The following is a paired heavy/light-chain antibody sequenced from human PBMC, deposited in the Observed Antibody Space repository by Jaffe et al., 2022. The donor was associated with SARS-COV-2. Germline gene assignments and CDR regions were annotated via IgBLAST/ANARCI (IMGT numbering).Heavy chain of an antibody. D-gene: IGHD3-16*01. CDR3: ARAGGHVTANNWFDP. CDR2: ISETGGT. Sequence: QLQLQESGSGLVKPSQTLSLTCAVSGGSISSGGYSWSWIRQPPGKGLEWIAYISETGGTYSNPSLKSRVTISVDNSKNQFSLELSSVTAADTAVYYCARAGGHVTANNWFDPWGRGTLVTVSS. J-gene: IGHJ5*02. CDR1: GGSISSGGYS. V-gene: IGHV4-30-2*01.
Light chain of an antibody. CDR2: GNS. J-gene: IGLJ3*02. V-gene: IGLV1-40*01. CDR1: STNIGAGYD. CDR3: QSYDSSLSVWV. Sequence: QSVLTQPPSVSGAPGQRVIISCTGSSTNIGAGYDVHWYQQLPGTAPKPLIYGNSNRPSGVPDRFSGSKSGTSASLAITGLQAEDEAEYYCQSYDSSLSVWVFGGGTRLTVL.